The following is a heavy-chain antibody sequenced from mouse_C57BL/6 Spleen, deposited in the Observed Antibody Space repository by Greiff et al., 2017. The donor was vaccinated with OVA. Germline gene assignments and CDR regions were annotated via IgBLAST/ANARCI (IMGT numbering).Heavy chain of an antibody. V-gene: IGHV3-6*01. CDR1: GYSITSGYY. J-gene: IGHJ4*01. CDR2: ISYDGSN. Sequence: EVQVVESGPGLVKPSQSLSLTCSVTGYSITSGYYWNWIRQFPGNKLEWMGYISYDGSNNYNPFLKNRISITRDTSKNQFFLKLYSVTTEDTATCCCARAGRNYDMDDWGQGTSVTVSS. D-gene: IGHD1-1*01. CDR3: ARAGRNYDMDD.